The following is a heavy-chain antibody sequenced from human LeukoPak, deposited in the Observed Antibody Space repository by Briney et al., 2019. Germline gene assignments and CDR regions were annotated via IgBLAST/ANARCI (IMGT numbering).Heavy chain of an antibody. CDR1: GGSISSGSYY. V-gene: IGHV4-61*02. J-gene: IGHJ5*02. Sequence: SQTLSLTCTVSGGSISSGSYYWSWIRQPAGKGLEWIGRIYTSGSTNYNPSLKSRVTISVDTSKNQFSLKLSSVTAADTAVYYCARDLELLWSGETSWGQGTLVTVSS. CDR2: IYTSGST. CDR3: ARDLELLWSGETS. D-gene: IGHD3-10*01.